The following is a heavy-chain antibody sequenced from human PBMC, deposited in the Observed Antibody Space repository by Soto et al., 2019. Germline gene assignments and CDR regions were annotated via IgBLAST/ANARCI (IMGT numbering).Heavy chain of an antibody. J-gene: IGHJ4*02. CDR1: GFTFSSYS. Sequence: PGGSLRLSCAASGFTFSSYSMNWVRQAPGKGLEWVSSISSSSSYIYYADSVKGRFTISRDNAKNSLYLQMNSLRAEDTAVYYCARGPSGGGNPGAYYFDYWGQGTLVTVSS. D-gene: IGHD2-15*01. V-gene: IGHV3-21*01. CDR2: ISSSSSYI. CDR3: ARGPSGGGNPGAYYFDY.